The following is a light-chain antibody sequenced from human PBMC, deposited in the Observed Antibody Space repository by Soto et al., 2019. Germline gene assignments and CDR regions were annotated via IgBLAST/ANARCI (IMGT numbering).Light chain of an antibody. Sequence: QSVLTQPPSVSGAPGQRVTISCTGSRSNIGAGYDVHWYQQLPGTAPKLLIYGNSNRPSGVPDRFSGSKSDTSASLDITGIQAKDEPDSYCKSYDRSLSGWVFGGGTKVTVL. CDR2: GNS. J-gene: IGLJ3*02. CDR1: RSNIGAGYD. CDR3: KSYDRSLSGWV. V-gene: IGLV1-40*01.